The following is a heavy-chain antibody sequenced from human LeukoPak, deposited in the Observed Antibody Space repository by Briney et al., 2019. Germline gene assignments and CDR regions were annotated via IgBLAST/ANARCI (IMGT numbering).Heavy chain of an antibody. Sequence: PVASVKVSCTASGGTFSSYAISWVRQAPGQGLEWMGGIIPIFGTANYAQKFQGRVTITADESTSTAYMELSSLRSEDTAVYYCASGPGATIPGATDDAFDIWGQGTMVTVSS. J-gene: IGHJ3*02. D-gene: IGHD5-12*01. CDR1: GGTFSSYA. CDR3: ASGPGATIPGATDDAFDI. V-gene: IGHV1-69*01. CDR2: IIPIFGTA.